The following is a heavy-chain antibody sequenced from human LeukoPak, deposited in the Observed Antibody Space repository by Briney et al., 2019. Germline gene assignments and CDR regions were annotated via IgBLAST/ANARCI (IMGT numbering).Heavy chain of an antibody. V-gene: IGHV3-53*01. Sequence: GGSLRLSCEASGFTVSSNYMSWVRQAPGKGLEWVSVIYSGGSTYYADSVKGRFTISRDNSKNTLYLQMNSLRAEDTAVYYCARDLARRELFGYWDQGTLVTVSS. CDR3: ARDLARRELFGY. D-gene: IGHD3-10*01. J-gene: IGHJ4*02. CDR2: IYSGGST. CDR1: GFTVSSNY.